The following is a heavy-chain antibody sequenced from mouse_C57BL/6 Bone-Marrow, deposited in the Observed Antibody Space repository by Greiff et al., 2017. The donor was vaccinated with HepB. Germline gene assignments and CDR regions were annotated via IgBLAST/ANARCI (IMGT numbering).Heavy chain of an antibody. V-gene: IGHV5-12*01. CDR3: ARRGGSSFYFDY. D-gene: IGHD1-1*01. CDR2: ISNGGGST. J-gene: IGHJ2*01. CDR1: GFTFSDYY. Sequence: EVQLVESGGGLVQPGGSLKLSCAASGFTFSDYYMYWVRQTPEKRLEWVAYISNGGGSTYYPDTVKGRFTISRDNAKNTLYLQMSRLKSEDTAMYYCARRGGSSFYFDYWGQGTTLTVSS.